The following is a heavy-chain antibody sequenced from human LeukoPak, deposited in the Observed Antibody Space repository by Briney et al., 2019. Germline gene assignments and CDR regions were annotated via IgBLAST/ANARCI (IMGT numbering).Heavy chain of an antibody. D-gene: IGHD5-18*01. CDR1: GYTFTSYG. CDR3: AREVPQRYSYGYGGLDY. J-gene: IGHJ4*02. Sequence: ASVKVSCKASGYTFTSYGISWVRQAPGQGLEWMGWINAYNGNTNYAQKLQGRVTMTTDTSTSTAYMELRSLRSDDTAVYYCAREVPQRYSYGYGGLDYWGQGTLVTVSS. CDR2: INAYNGNT. V-gene: IGHV1-18*01.